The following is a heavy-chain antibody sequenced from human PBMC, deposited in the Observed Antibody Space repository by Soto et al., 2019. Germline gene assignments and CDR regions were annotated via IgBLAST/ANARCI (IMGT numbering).Heavy chain of an antibody. CDR2: ISYDGSNK. D-gene: IGHD1-26*01. Sequence: QVQLVESGGGVVQPGRSLRLSCAASGFTFSSYGMHWVRQAPGKGLVWVAVISYDGSNKYYADSVKGRFTISRDNSKNTRYLQMNSLRAEDTAVYYCAGEDLDVGFDYWGQGTLVTVSS. CDR3: AGEDLDVGFDY. J-gene: IGHJ4*02. V-gene: IGHV3-30*03. CDR1: GFTFSSYG.